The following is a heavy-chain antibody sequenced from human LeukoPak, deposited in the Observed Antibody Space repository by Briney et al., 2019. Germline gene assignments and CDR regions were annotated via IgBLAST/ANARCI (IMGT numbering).Heavy chain of an antibody. CDR3: ARDLYYGSGSDYNGLEY. V-gene: IGHV3-64*01. D-gene: IGHD3-10*01. Sequence: TGGSLRLSCAASGFTFSNYAMHWVRQAPGKGLEYVSGINSKGYNTYYANSVKGRFTISRDKSKNTPYLQMGSLRAEDMAVYYCARDLYYGSGSDYNGLEYWGQGTLVTVSS. J-gene: IGHJ4*02. CDR1: GFTFSNYA. CDR2: INSKGYNT.